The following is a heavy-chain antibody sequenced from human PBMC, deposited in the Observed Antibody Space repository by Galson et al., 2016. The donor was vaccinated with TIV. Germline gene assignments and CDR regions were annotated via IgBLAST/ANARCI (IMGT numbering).Heavy chain of an antibody. V-gene: IGHV3-23*01. CDR3: AKVPSSGFSYYYGIDV. Sequence: SLRLSCAASGFTFSSYALTWVRQAPGKGLEWVPAISGGGGSSYYGDSVKGRFTISRDNSEKMLYLQMNSLRAEDTAVYYCAKVPSSGFSYYYGIDVWGHGTTVTVS. CDR2: ISGGGGSS. J-gene: IGHJ6*02. D-gene: IGHD3-22*01. CDR1: GFTFSSYA.